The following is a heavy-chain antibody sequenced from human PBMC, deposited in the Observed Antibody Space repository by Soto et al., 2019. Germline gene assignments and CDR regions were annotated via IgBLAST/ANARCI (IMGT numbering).Heavy chain of an antibody. CDR3: ARGGYRRRYYYDSSATSGYFQH. V-gene: IGHV4-34*01. CDR2: INHSGST. Sequence: NPSETLSLTCAVNGGPFSGYYWSWIRQSPGKGLEWIGEINHSGSTDYNPSLKSRVTISVDTSKNQFSLKVNSVTAADTAVYYCARGGYRRRYYYDSSATSGYFQHWGQGTLVTVSS. D-gene: IGHD3-22*01. J-gene: IGHJ1*01. CDR1: GGPFSGYY.